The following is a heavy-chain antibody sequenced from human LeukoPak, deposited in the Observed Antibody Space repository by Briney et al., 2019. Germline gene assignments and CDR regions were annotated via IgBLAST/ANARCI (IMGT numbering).Heavy chain of an antibody. CDR1: GYTFTGYY. D-gene: IGHD6-19*01. J-gene: IGHJ4*02. CDR3: ARDLGSARGY. V-gene: IGHV1-2*06. Sequence: ASVNVSCKASGYTFTGYYIHWVRQAPGHGLEWMGRINPNSGGTNYAQKFQGRVTMTRDTSISTAYMELSRLRSDDTAVYFCARDLGSARGYWGQGTLVTVSS. CDR2: INPNSGGT.